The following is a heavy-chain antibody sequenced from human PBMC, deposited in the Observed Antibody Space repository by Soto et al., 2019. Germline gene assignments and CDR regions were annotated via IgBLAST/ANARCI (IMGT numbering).Heavy chain of an antibody. D-gene: IGHD6-6*01. J-gene: IGHJ6*02. CDR2: ISWDGGST. V-gene: IGHV3-43*01. Sequence: GGSLRLSCAASGFTFDDYTMHWVRQAPGKGLEWVSLISWDGGSTYYADSVKGRFTISRDNSKNSLYLQMNSLRTEDTALYYCAKEPYSSSFHYYGMDVWGQGTTVTVSS. CDR1: GFTFDDYT. CDR3: AKEPYSSSFHYYGMDV.